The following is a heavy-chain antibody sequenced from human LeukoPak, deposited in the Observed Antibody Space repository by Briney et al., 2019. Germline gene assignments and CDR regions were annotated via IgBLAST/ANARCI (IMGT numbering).Heavy chain of an antibody. CDR1: GGSIGTYY. D-gene: IGHD4-17*01. CDR3: AREVSGDYCEF. CDR2: MQAIGTT. Sequence: SETLSLTCSVSGGSIGTYYWSWIRQSADKGLEYIGRMQAIGTTNYNPSLKSRVTISVDKSKNQFSLKLTSVTAADTAVYFCAREVSGDYCEFWGQGILVTVSS. J-gene: IGHJ4*02. V-gene: IGHV4-4*07.